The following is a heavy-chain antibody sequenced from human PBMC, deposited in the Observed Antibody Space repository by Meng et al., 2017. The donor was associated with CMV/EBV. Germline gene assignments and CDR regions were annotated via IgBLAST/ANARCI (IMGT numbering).Heavy chain of an antibody. J-gene: IGHJ4*02. CDR1: GYTFTSYD. CDR3: ARELPPGDFDY. Sequence: ASVQVSCKASGYTFTSYDINWVRQATGQGLAWMGWINHNSGNTGYAQKFQDRVTITRNTSISTAYMELSSLRSEDTAVYYWARELPPGDFDYWGQGTLVTVSS. V-gene: IGHV1-8*03. CDR2: INHNSGNT.